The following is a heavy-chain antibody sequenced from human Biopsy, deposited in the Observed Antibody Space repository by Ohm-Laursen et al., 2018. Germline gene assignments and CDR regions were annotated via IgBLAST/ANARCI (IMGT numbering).Heavy chain of an antibody. Sequence: SLRLSCTASGFTFDDYAMHWVRQAPGKGLEWVSGISWNSGSIGYADSVKGRFTISRDNAKNSLYLQMNSLRAEDTALYYCAKDRRAVAGYDAFDIWGQGAMVTVSS. CDR3: AKDRRAVAGYDAFDI. D-gene: IGHD6-19*01. CDR2: ISWNSGSI. V-gene: IGHV3-9*01. J-gene: IGHJ3*02. CDR1: GFTFDDYA.